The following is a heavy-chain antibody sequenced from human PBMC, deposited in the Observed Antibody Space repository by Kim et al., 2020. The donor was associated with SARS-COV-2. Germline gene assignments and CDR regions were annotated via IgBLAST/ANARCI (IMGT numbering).Heavy chain of an antibody. Sequence: SETLSLTCAVYGGSFSGYYWSWIRQPPGKGLEWIGEINHSGSTNYNPSLKSRVTISVDTSKNQFSLKLSSVTAADTAVYYCARGYSSSDYWGQGTLVTVSS. CDR1: GGSFSGYY. V-gene: IGHV4-34*01. CDR3: ARGYSSSDY. D-gene: IGHD6-6*01. CDR2: INHSGST. J-gene: IGHJ4*02.